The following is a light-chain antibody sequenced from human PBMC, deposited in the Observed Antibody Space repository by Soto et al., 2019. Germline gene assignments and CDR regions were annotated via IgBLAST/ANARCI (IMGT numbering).Light chain of an antibody. CDR1: QSVSSN. V-gene: IGKV3-15*01. CDR2: GAS. CDR3: QQSYITPVT. J-gene: IGKJ1*01. Sequence: EIVLTQSPATLSLSPGESATLSCRASQSVSSNLAWYQQKPGQAPRLLIYGASTRATGIPARFSGSGSGTDFTLTISSLQPEDFATYYCQQSYITPVTFGQGTKVDI.